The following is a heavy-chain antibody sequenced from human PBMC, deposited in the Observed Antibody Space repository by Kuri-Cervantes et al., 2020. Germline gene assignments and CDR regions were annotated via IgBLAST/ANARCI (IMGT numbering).Heavy chain of an antibody. D-gene: IGHD2-15*01. V-gene: IGHV5-51*01. Sequence: GESLKISCKGSGYSFTSYWIGWVRQMPGKGLEWMGIIYPGDSDTRYSPSFQGQVTISADKSISTAYLQWSSLKASDTAMYYCARGYCSGGSCPRDMDVWGQGTTVTVSS. CDR2: IYPGDSDT. CDR3: ARGYCSGGSCPRDMDV. CDR1: GYSFTSYW. J-gene: IGHJ6*02.